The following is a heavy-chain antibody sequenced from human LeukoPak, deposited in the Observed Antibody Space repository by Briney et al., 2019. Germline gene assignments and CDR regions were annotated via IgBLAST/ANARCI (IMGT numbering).Heavy chain of an antibody. V-gene: IGHV3-23*01. CDR1: GFTFSSYA. CDR3: AKGSGIAAAGVYFDY. J-gene: IGHJ4*02. CDR2: ISGSGGST. Sequence: PGGSLRLSCAASGFTFSSYAMSWVRQAPGKGLEWVSAISGSGGSTYYADSVKGRFTISRDNSKNPLYLKMTSLSAEDTAVYYCAKGSGIAAAGVYFDYWGQGTLVTVSS. D-gene: IGHD6-13*01.